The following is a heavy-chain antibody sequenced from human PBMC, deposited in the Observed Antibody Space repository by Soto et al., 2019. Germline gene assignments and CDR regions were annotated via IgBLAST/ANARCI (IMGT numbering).Heavy chain of an antibody. CDR3: ARRDDSETFDI. Sequence: ESGGGLIQPGGSLRLICAASVLSVTANYMTWVRQAPGKGLEWLSIIYRGGGTYYADSLKGRAIISRDGSRNMVFLQMNSLTAEDAGVYYCARRDDSETFDIWGRGTVVNVSS. CDR2: IYRGGGT. D-gene: IGHD3-22*01. CDR1: VLSVTANY. J-gene: IGHJ3*02. V-gene: IGHV3-53*01.